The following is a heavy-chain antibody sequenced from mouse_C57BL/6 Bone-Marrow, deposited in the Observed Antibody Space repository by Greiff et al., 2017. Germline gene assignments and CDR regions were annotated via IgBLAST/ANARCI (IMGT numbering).Heavy chain of an antibody. V-gene: IGHV14-4*01. CDR3: TNYYAMDY. J-gene: IGHJ4*01. Sequence: VQLQQSGAELVRPGASVKLSCTASGFNIKDDYMHWVKQRPEQGLEWIGWIDPENGDTEYASKFQGKATITADTSSNTAYLQLSSLTSDDTSVYYCTNYYAMDYWGQGTSVTVSS. CDR1: GFNIKDDY. CDR2: IDPENGDT.